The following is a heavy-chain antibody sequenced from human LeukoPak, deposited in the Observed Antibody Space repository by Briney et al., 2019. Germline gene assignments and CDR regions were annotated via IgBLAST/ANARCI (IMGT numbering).Heavy chain of an antibody. V-gene: IGHV4-34*01. Sequence: PSETLSLTCAVYGGSFSGYYWGWIRQPPGKGLEWIGEINHSGSTNYNPSLKSRVTISVDTSKNQFSLKLSSVTAADTAVYYCARQDIVVVPGAFDIWGQGTMVTVSS. CDR2: INHSGST. CDR1: GGSFSGYY. D-gene: IGHD2-2*01. J-gene: IGHJ3*02. CDR3: ARQDIVVVPGAFDI.